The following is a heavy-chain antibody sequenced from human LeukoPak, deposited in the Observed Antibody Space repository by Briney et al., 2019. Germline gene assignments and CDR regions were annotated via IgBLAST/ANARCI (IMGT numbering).Heavy chain of an antibody. Sequence: GGSLRLSCAASGFTFSSYEMNWVRQAPGKGLEWVSYISSSGSTIYYADSVKGRFTISRDNAKNSLYLQMNSLRAEDTAVYYCARGCSGGSCYSWHYYGMDVWGQGTTVTVSS. V-gene: IGHV3-48*03. CDR1: GFTFSSYE. J-gene: IGHJ6*02. CDR3: ARGCSGGSCYSWHYYGMDV. D-gene: IGHD2-15*01. CDR2: ISSSGSTI.